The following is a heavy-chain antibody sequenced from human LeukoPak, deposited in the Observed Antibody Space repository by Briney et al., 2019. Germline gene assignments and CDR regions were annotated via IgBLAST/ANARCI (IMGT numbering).Heavy chain of an antibody. CDR1: GGSISSSSYY. D-gene: IGHD1-26*01. J-gene: IGHJ4*02. CDR2: IYYSGST. Sequence: SETLSLTCTVSGGSISSSSYYWGWIRQPPGKGLEWIGSIYYSGSTYYNPSLKSRVTISVDTSKNQFSLKLSSVTAADTAVYYCASVKSSGSYYPDYWGQGTLVTVSS. CDR3: ASVKSSGSYYPDY. V-gene: IGHV4-39*01.